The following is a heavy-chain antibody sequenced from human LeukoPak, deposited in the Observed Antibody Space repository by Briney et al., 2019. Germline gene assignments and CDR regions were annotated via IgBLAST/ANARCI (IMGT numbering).Heavy chain of an antibody. CDR2: IYYSGTT. CDR3: ARVAQKLERIAVAGTSEWRANWYFDL. D-gene: IGHD6-19*01. Sequence: SETLSLTCTVSGGSFSSSDYYWGWIRQPPGKGLEWIGSIYYSGTTYYNPSLKSRVTISVDTSKKQFSLKLRSVTAADTAVYYCARVAQKLERIAVAGTSEWRANWYFDLWGRGTLVTVSS. V-gene: IGHV4-39*01. J-gene: IGHJ2*01. CDR1: GGSFSSSDYY.